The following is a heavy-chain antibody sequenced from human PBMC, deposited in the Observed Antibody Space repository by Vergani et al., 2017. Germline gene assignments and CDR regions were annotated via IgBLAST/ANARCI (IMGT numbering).Heavy chain of an antibody. D-gene: IGHD2-2*01. CDR1: GGSISSGGYS. CDR3: ARDPPDCSSTSCYVV. Sequence: QLQLQESGSGLVKPSQTLSLTCAVSGGSISSGGYSWSWIRQPPGKGLEWIGYIYHSGSTYYNPSLKSRVTISVDRSKNQFSLKLSSVTAADTAVYYCARDPPDCSSTSCYVVWGQGTLVTVSS. J-gene: IGHJ4*02. V-gene: IGHV4-30-2*01. CDR2: IYHSGST.